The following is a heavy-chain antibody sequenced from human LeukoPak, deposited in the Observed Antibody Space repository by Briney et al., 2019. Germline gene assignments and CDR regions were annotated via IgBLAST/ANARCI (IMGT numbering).Heavy chain of an antibody. J-gene: IGHJ6*02. CDR2: ISGSGGST. V-gene: IGHV3-23*01. CDR3: AKGKDYYYGMDV. CDR1: GFTFSSYA. Sequence: GESLRLSCAASGFTFSSYAMSWVRQAPGKGLEWVSAISGSGGSTYYADSVKGRFTISRDNSKNTLYLQMNSLRAEDTAVYYCAKGKDYYYGMDVWGQGTTVTVSS.